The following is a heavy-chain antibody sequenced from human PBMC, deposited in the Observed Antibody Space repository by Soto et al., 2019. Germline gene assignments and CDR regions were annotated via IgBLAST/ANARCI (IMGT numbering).Heavy chain of an antibody. J-gene: IGHJ1*01. CDR2: ISGYNGDT. CDR3: ARDSSSWDEYFEH. CDR1: GYTFTSYG. V-gene: IGHV1-18*01. Sequence: QVKLVQSGAEVKKPGASVKVSCKASGYTFTSYGISWLRQAPGQGLEWMGWISGYNGDTNYAQKVQGRVTMTTDTSTSTAYMELRSLRSDDTAVYYCARDSSSWDEYFEHWGQGTLVTVSS. D-gene: IGHD6-13*01.